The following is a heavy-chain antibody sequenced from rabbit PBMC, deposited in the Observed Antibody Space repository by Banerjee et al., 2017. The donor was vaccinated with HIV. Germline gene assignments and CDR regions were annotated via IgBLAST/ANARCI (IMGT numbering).Heavy chain of an antibody. CDR3: VRVLVGGSGRSL. CDR1: GIDFSTYG. Sequence: QEQLVESGGGLVQPGGSLKLSCKASGIDFSTYGITWLRQAPGKGLEWIAYIYPNYGTTDYASWVNGRFTISRSTSLNTVDLKMTSLTAADTATYFCVRVLVGGSGRSLWGPGTLVTVS. J-gene: IGHJ4*01. D-gene: IGHD1-1*01. CDR2: IYPNYGTT. V-gene: IGHV1S47*01.